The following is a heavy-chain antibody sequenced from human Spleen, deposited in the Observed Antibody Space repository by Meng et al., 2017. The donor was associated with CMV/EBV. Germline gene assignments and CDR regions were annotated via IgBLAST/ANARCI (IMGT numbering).Heavy chain of an antibody. D-gene: IGHD2-2*02. CDR1: GGSISSSSYY. J-gene: IGHJ3*02. V-gene: IGHV4-39*07. CDR2: IYYSGST. CDR3: AMKATLAIPNAFDI. Sequence: SGGSISSSSYYWGWIRQPPGKGLEWIGSIYYSGSTYYNPSLKSRVTISVDTSKNQFSLKLSSVTAADTAVYYCAMKATLAIPNAFDIWGQGTMVTVSS.